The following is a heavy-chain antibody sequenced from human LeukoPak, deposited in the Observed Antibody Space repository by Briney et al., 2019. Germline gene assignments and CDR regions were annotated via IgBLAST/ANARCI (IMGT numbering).Heavy chain of an antibody. D-gene: IGHD1-26*01. Sequence: SGPALLDPTHTLTLTCTFSGFSLSSSGMCVTWIRQPPGKALEWLALIDWDNAKFHNTSLKTRLTVSKDTSKNQVVLTMTNMDPVDTAAYYCARMYRRSGSHRDAFDIWGRGTMVTVSS. CDR2: IDWDNAK. CDR3: ARMYRRSGSHRDAFDI. CDR1: GFSLSSSGMC. V-gene: IGHV2-70*01. J-gene: IGHJ3*02.